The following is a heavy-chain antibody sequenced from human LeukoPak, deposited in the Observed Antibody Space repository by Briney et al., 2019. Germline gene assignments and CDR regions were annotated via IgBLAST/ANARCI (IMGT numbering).Heavy chain of an antibody. CDR1: GGTFSSYA. J-gene: IGHJ6*03. Sequence: ASVKVSCKASGGTFSSYAISWVRQAPGQGLEWMGGIIPIFGTANYAQKFQGRVTITADESTSTAYMELSSLRSEDTAVYYCARGLYYDFWSGYPYYYYYYMDVWGKGTTVTVSS. CDR2: IIPIFGTA. CDR3: ARGLYYDFWSGYPYYYYYYMDV. D-gene: IGHD3-3*01. V-gene: IGHV1-69*13.